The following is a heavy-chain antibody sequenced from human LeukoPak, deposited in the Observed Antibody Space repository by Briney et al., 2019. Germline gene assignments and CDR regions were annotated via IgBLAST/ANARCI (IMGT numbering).Heavy chain of an antibody. J-gene: IGHJ5*02. CDR3: ARGLAVYYDSSVYGHNRFDP. V-gene: IGHV4-4*07. Sequence: SETLSLTCTVSGGSISTYYWSWIRQPAGKGLEWIGRIYTSGSTNYNPSLKSRVTMSVDTSKNQFSPKLSSVTAADTAVYYCARGLAVYYDSSVYGHNRFDPWGQGTLVTVSS. CDR1: GGSISTYY. D-gene: IGHD3-22*01. CDR2: IYTSGST.